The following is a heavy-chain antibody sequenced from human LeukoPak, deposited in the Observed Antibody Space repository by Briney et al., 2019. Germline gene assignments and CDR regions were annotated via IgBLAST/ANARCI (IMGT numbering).Heavy chain of an antibody. V-gene: IGHV1-18*01. CDR2: ISAYNGNA. CDR3: AREGWVWDDWSP. D-gene: IGHD3-9*01. CDR1: GYTFTSYG. J-gene: IGHJ5*02. Sequence: ASVKVSCKASGYTFTSYGISWVRQAPGQGLEWMGWISAYNGNAKYAQKLQGRVTMTTDTSTSTAYMELRSLRSDDTAVYYCAREGWVWDDWSPWGQGTLVTVSS.